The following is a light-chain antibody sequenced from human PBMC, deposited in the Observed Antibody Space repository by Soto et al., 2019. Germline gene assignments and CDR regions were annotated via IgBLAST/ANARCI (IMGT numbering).Light chain of an antibody. CDR2: EVS. Sequence: ALTQPPSVSGSPGQSVTISCTGTGSDVGGYNRVSWYQQPPGTAPKLMIYEVSNRPSGVPDRFSGSKSGNTASLAISGLQAEDEADYYCSSYTSTTNFYVFGTGTKVTVL. CDR3: SSYTSTTNFYV. CDR1: GSDVGGYNR. V-gene: IGLV2-18*02. J-gene: IGLJ1*01.